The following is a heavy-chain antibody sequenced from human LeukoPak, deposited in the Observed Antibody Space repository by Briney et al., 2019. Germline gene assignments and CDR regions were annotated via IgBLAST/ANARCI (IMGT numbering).Heavy chain of an antibody. CDR2: ISAYNGNT. Sequence: ASVKVSCKASGYTFTSYGISWVRQAPGQGLEWMGWISAYNGNTNYAQKLQGRVTMTTDTSTSTAYMELRSLRSDDTAVYYCARDRDQLLFPPDYFDYWGQGTLVTVSS. V-gene: IGHV1-18*01. J-gene: IGHJ4*02. D-gene: IGHD2-2*01. CDR1: GYTFTSYG. CDR3: ARDRDQLLFPPDYFDY.